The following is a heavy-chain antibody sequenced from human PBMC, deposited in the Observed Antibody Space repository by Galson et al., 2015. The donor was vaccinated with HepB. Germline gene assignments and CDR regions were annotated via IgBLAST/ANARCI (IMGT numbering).Heavy chain of an antibody. CDR3: AKDRATSSTVVTPTFDY. V-gene: IGHV3-43*01. CDR2: ISWDGGST. CDR1: GFTFDDYT. J-gene: IGHJ4*02. D-gene: IGHD4-23*01. Sequence: SLRLSCAASGFTFDDYTMHWVRQAPGKGLEWVSLISWDGGSTYYADSVKGRFTISRDNSKNSLYLQMNSLRTEDTALYYCAKDRATSSTVVTPTFDYWGQGTLVTVSS.